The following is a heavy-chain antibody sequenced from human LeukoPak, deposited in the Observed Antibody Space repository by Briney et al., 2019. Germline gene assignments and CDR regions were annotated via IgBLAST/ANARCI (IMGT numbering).Heavy chain of an antibody. D-gene: IGHD5-18*01. CDR3: ANMTVDTTMALDRADAFDI. Sequence: PGGSLRLSCAASGFTFSSYSMNWVRQAPGKGLEWVSSISSSSSYIYYADSVKGRFSISRDNAKNSLYLQMNTLRAEDTAVYYCANMTVDTTMALDRADAFDIWGQGTMVTVSS. CDR2: ISSSSSYI. J-gene: IGHJ3*02. V-gene: IGHV3-21*01. CDR1: GFTFSSYS.